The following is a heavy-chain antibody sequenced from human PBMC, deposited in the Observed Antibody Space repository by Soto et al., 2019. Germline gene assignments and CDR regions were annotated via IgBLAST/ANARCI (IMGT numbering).Heavy chain of an antibody. CDR2: ISSSSSNI. CDR3: ASSWCSMGYSRPSQNRNFDY. J-gene: IGHJ4*02. Sequence: GGYRRIACAASGFTFSSYSMNWVRQAPVKGLECVSYISSSSSNIYYADSVKGRFTISSDNAMNSLYLQMNSLRDEDTAVYYCASSWCSMGYSRPSQNRNFDYWGQGTLVTVSS. V-gene: IGHV3-48*02. CDR1: GFTFSSYS. D-gene: IGHD6-13*01.